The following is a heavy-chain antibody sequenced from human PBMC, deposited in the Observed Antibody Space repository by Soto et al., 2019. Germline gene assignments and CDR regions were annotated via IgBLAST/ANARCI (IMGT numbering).Heavy chain of an antibody. Sequence: QVQLVESGGGAVQPGRSLRLSCAASGFTFDSHGMHWVRQAPGKGLEWVAVISSDGNNKYYADSVKGRFTISRDNLNNILYLPMSSLRAENTAVYYSEKDLLPHTVTTCGSWGQGTLVTVSS. CDR2: ISSDGNNK. J-gene: IGHJ5*02. CDR3: EKDLLPHTVTTCGS. V-gene: IGHV3-30*18. D-gene: IGHD4-17*01. CDR1: GFTFDSHG.